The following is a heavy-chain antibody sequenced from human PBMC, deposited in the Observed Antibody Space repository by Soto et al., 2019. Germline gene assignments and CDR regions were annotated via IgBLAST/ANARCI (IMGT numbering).Heavy chain of an antibody. J-gene: IGHJ4*02. CDR2: TRNKANSYTT. CDR3: AREVAMDSYFDY. CDR1: GFTFSDHY. Sequence: EVQLVESGGGLVQPGGSLRLSCAASGFTFSDHYVDWVRQAPGKGLEWVGRTRNKANSYTTEYAASVKGRFTISRDDSKNSLYLQMNSLKTEDTAVYYCAREVAMDSYFDYWGQGTLVTVSS. V-gene: IGHV3-72*01. D-gene: IGHD5-18*01.